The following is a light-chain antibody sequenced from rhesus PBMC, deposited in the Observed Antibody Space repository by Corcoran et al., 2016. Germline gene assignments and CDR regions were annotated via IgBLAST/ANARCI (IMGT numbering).Light chain of an antibody. CDR3: QHGYGTPYS. V-gene: IGKV1-74*01. CDR2: KAS. CDR1: ENVNNY. J-gene: IGKJ2*01. Sequence: DIQMTQSPSSLSASVGDRVTITCRASENVNNYLNWYQQKPGKDPKPLLYKASTSQIGVPSRFSGSGSGTDYTFTISSLQPEDVATYYCQHGYGTPYSFGQGTKVEIK.